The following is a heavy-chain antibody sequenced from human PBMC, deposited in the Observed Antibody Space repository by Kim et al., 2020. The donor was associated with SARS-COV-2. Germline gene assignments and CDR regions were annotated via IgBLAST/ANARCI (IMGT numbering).Heavy chain of an antibody. Sequence: ASVKVSCKASGFKFISFDINWVRQAPGQGLQWLGWMNPRSGRAGYAQEFQGRVTMTRDISISTAYMDLSSLTSDDTAVYYCATETPPTHWGQGTLVTVSS. J-gene: IGHJ4*02. V-gene: IGHV1-8*01. CDR1: GFKFISFD. CDR3: ATETPPTH. CDR2: MNPRSGRA.